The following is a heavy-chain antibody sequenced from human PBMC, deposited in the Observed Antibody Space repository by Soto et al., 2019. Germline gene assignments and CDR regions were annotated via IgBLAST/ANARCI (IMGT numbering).Heavy chain of an antibody. CDR1: GFTFSSYG. J-gene: IGHJ6*02. D-gene: IGHD1-26*01. CDR2: IWYDGSNK. CDR3: AREGYSGSYYGHNYYYYGMDV. V-gene: IGHV3-33*01. Sequence: GGSLRLSCASSGFTFSSYGMHWVRQAPGKGLEWVAVIWYDGSNKYYADSVKGRFTISRDNSKNTLYLQMNSLRAEDTAVYYCAREGYSGSYYGHNYYYYGMDVWGQGTTVTVSS.